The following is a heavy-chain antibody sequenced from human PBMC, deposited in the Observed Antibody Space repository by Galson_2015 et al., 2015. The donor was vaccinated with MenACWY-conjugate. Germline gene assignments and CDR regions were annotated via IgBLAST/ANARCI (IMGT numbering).Heavy chain of an antibody. CDR1: GSSFPSYW. V-gene: IGHV5-51*01. CDR3: ARPPPGGRGMDV. Sequence: QSGAEVTKPGESLKISCKGTGSSFPSYWIAWVRQMPGKGPEWMGIITSNSDTRYSPSFQGQVTISDDETISTAYLQWSSLKASDTAMYYCARPPPGGRGMDVWGRGTMVTVSS. D-gene: IGHD1-26*01. CDR2: ITSNSDT. J-gene: IGHJ6*02.